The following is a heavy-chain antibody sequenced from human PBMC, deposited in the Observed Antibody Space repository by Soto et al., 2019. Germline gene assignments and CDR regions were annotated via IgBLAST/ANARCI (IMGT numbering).Heavy chain of an antibody. Sequence: GGSLRLSCAASGFTFSSYAMSWVRQAPGKGLEWVSAISGSGGSTYYADSVKGRFTISRDNSKNTLYLQMNSLRAEDTAVYYCAKALPQSGTRIAVAGTSPGYYFVYWGQGPLVTVSS. J-gene: IGHJ4*02. CDR2: ISGSGGST. CDR1: GFTFSSYA. D-gene: IGHD6-19*01. CDR3: AKALPQSGTRIAVAGTSPGYYFVY. V-gene: IGHV3-23*01.